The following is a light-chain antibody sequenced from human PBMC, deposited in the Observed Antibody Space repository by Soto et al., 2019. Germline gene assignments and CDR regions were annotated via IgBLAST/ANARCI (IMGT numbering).Light chain of an antibody. Sequence: EIVMTQSTATLSVSPGERATLSCRASQSVSNNLAWYQQKPGQAPRLLIYDASTRATGIPATLSGSRSGTEFTLTISSLQSEDFAVYYCQQYNNWPLTFGGGTKVEIK. J-gene: IGKJ4*01. V-gene: IGKV3-15*01. CDR1: QSVSNN. CDR2: DAS. CDR3: QQYNNWPLT.